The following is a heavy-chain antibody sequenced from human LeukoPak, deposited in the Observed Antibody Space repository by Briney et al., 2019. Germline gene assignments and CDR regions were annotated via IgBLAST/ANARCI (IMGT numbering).Heavy chain of an antibody. V-gene: IGHV1-8*01. CDR3: GRPLQRGSWTQRALDY. CDR1: GYTFTSYD. Sequence: ASVKVSCKASGYTFTSYDISWVRQATGQGLEWMAWMNPNSGNAGYAQRFQGRVTMTRNNSISTAYMELTSLRSEDTAVYYCGRPLQRGSWTQRALDYWGQGTLVTVSS. D-gene: IGHD3-10*01. CDR2: MNPNSGNA. J-gene: IGHJ4*02.